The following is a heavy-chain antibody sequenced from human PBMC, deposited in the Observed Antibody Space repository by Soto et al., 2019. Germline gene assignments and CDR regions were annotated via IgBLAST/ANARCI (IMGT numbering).Heavy chain of an antibody. V-gene: IGHV4-61*01. CDR2: IYYSGST. J-gene: IGHJ6*02. D-gene: IGHD3-9*01. CDR3: ARGPHYDILTGYWRDLDYYYYYGMDV. CDR1: GGSVSSGSYY. Sequence: SETLSLTCTVSGGSVSSGSYYWSWIRQPPGKGLEWIGYIYYSGSTNYNPSLKSRVTISVDTSKNQFSLKLSSVTASDTAVYYCARGPHYDILTGYWRDLDYYYYYGMDVWGQGTTVTVSS.